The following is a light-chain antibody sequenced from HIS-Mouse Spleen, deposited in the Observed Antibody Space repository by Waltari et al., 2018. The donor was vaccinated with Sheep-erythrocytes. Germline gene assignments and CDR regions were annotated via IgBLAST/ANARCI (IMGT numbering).Light chain of an antibody. J-gene: IGKJ4*01. CDR3: QQSYSTPPLT. CDR1: QSICSY. Sequence: DIQMTQSPSSLSASVGDRVTITCRASQSICSYLNWYQQKPGKAPKLLIYAASSLQSGVPSRFSGSGSQTDFTLTISSLQPEDFATYYCQQSYSTPPLTFGGGTKVEIK. CDR2: AAS. V-gene: IGKV1-39*01.